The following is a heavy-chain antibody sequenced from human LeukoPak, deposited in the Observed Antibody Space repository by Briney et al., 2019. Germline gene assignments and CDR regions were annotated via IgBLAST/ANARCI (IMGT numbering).Heavy chain of an antibody. CDR2: INHSGST. J-gene: IGHJ2*01. CDR3: ARERGIRYFDL. D-gene: IGHD2-21*01. CDR1: GGSFSGYY. V-gene: IGHV4-34*01. Sequence: SETLSLTCAVYGGSFSGYYWSWIRQPPGKGLEWIGEINHSGSTNYNPSLKSRVTMSVDTSKNQFSLKLRSVTAADTAVYYCARERGIRYFDLWGRGTLVTVSS.